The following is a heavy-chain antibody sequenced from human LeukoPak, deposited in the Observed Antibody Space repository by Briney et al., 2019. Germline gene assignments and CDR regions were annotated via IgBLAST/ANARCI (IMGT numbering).Heavy chain of an antibody. V-gene: IGHV3-73*01. CDR1: GFIFSSSW. CDR3: TRPGITHAFDI. D-gene: IGHD3-10*01. J-gene: IGHJ3*02. Sequence: SGGSLRLSCAASGFIFSSSWMSWVRQASGKGLEWVGRIGSKPNSYATAYGASVKGRFTISRDDSKNTAYLQMNSLKTEDTAVYYCTRPGITHAFDIWGQGTMVTVSS. CDR2: IGSKPNSYAT.